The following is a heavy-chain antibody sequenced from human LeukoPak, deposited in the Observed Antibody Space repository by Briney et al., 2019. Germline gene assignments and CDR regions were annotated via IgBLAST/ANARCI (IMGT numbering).Heavy chain of an antibody. CDR3: TRDRTTITLFEL. CDR1: GFTFTTYW. J-gene: IGHJ4*02. V-gene: IGHV3-74*01. Sequence: GGSLRLSCAASGFTFTTYWMHWVRQAPGKGLVWVSHINSDGSITSYADSVKGRFTASRDNARNTLYLQINSLRAEDSAVYYCTRDRTTITLFELWGQGTLVTVSS. CDR2: INSDGSIT. D-gene: IGHD4-11*01.